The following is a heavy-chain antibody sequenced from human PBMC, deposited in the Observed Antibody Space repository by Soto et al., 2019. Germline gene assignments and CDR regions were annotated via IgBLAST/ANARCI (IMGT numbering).Heavy chain of an antibody. CDR1: GFTFSSYA. V-gene: IGHV3-30-3*01. J-gene: IGHJ4*02. CDR3: FGEDYFDY. CDR2: ISYDGSNK. D-gene: IGHD3-10*01. Sequence: QVQLVESGGGVVQPGRSLRLSCAASGFTFSSYAMHWVRQAPGKGLEWVAVISYDGSNKYYADSVKGRFTISRDNSKNTLYLQMNSLRAEDTAVYYCFGEDYFDYWGQGTLVTVSS.